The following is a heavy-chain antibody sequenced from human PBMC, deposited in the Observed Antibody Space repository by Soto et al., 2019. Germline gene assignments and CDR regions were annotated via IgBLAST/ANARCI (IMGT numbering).Heavy chain of an antibody. V-gene: IGHV1-18*01. Sequence: QVQLVQSGAEVKRPGASVKVSCKASGYTFTSYGVSWVRQAPGEGLEWMGWISAHNGNTIYAQKLQGRATMTTDTSTSTAYMEPTRLTSDDTTMSYCASNLPLLDIWSQGTLVTVSS. J-gene: IGHJ4*02. CDR2: ISAHNGNT. CDR1: GYTFTSYG. CDR3: ASNLPLLDI.